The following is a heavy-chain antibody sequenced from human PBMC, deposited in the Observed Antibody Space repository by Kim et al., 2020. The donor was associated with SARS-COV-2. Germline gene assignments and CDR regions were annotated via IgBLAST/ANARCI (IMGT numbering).Heavy chain of an antibody. CDR3: ARDRVVVVPAAAPHASGMDV. V-gene: IGHV4-59*13. CDR2: SYYSGST. D-gene: IGHD2-2*01. CDR1: GGSISSYY. J-gene: IGHJ6*02. Sequence: SETLSLTCTVSGGSISSYYWSWIRQPPGKGLEWIGYSYYSGSTNYNPSLKSRVTISVYTSKNQFSLNLSSMTAADTAVYYCARDRVVVVPAAAPHASGMDVWGQGTPGTVSS.